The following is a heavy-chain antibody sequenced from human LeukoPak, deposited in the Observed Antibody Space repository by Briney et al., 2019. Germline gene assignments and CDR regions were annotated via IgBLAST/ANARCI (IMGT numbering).Heavy chain of an antibody. J-gene: IGHJ4*02. Sequence: ASVKVSCKASGYTFTGYYMHWVRQAPGQGLEWMGWNNPNSGGTNYAQKFQGRVTMTRDTSISTAYMELSRLRSDDTAVYYCARSPVRVPAAIYYFDYWGQGTLVTVSS. CDR1: GYTFTGYY. V-gene: IGHV1-2*02. CDR2: NNPNSGGT. D-gene: IGHD2-2*01. CDR3: ARSPVRVPAAIYYFDY.